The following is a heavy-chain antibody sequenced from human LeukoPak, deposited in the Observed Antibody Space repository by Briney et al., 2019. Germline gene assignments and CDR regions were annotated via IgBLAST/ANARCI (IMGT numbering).Heavy chain of an antibody. CDR3: ARGMYSSSESFDV. V-gene: IGHV1-2*02. CDR2: INPSAGDT. J-gene: IGHJ3*01. Sequence: GAPVKVSCKASGYTFCAHYIHWLRQAPGQGLEYMGWINPSAGDTRFAERSKGRVTLTRDTSTTTVYMELTRLTFGDTAVYFCARGMYSSSESFDVWGQGTMVVVSS. D-gene: IGHD3-22*01. CDR1: GYTFCAHY.